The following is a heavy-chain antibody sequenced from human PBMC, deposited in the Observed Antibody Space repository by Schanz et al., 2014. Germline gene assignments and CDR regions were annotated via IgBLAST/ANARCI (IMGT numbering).Heavy chain of an antibody. Sequence: EVQLLESGGALEQPGGSLRLSCAASGITFSDYAMSWVRQAPGKGLEWVSGISGTGTKTYYADSVKSRFTISRDNSKNTVFLQMSSLRADDTALYYCAKDIGGAVAAPGYDSWGQGTLVTVSS. V-gene: IGHV3-23*01. CDR2: ISGTGTKT. CDR1: GITFSDYA. D-gene: IGHD2-15*01. J-gene: IGHJ4*02. CDR3: AKDIGGAVAAPGYDS.